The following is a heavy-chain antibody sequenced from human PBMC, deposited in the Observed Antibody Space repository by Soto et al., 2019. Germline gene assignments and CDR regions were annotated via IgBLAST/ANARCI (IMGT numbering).Heavy chain of an antibody. CDR1: GFTFSSYA. Sequence: EVQLLESGGGLVQPGGSLRLSCAASGFTFSSYAMSWVRQAPGKGLEWGSAISGSGGSTYYADSVKGRFTISRDNSNNTLYLQMNSLRAEDTAVYYCAKCKFGELSGSVYWGQGTLVTVSS. V-gene: IGHV3-23*01. D-gene: IGHD3-10*01. J-gene: IGHJ4*02. CDR3: AKCKFGELSGSVY. CDR2: ISGSGGST.